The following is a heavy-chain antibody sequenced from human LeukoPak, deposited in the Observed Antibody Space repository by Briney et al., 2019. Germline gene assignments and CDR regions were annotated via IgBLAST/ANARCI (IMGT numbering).Heavy chain of an antibody. V-gene: IGHV1-3*01. CDR3: ASSDLFRFGESHPYYFDY. CDR2: INAGNGNT. Sequence: ASVKVSCKASGYTFTSYAMHWVRQAPGQRLEWMGWINAGNGNTKYSQEFQGRVTITRDTSASTAYMELSSLRSEDTAVYYCASSDLFRFGESHPYYFDYWGQGTLVTVSS. D-gene: IGHD3-10*01. CDR1: GYTFTSYA. J-gene: IGHJ4*02.